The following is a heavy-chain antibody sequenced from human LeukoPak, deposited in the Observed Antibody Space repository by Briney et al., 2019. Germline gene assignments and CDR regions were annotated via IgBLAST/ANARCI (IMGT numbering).Heavy chain of an antibody. V-gene: IGHV1-2*04. D-gene: IGHD2-21*02. J-gene: IGHJ3*02. CDR1: GYTFTGYY. CDR2: INPNSGGT. CDR3: ARRYCGGDCYYDAFDI. Sequence: GASVKVSCKASGYTFTGYYMHWVRQAAGQGLEWMGWINPNSGGTNYAQKFQGWVTMTRDTSISTAYMELSRLRSDDTAVYYCARRYCGGDCYYDAFDIWGQGTMVTVSS.